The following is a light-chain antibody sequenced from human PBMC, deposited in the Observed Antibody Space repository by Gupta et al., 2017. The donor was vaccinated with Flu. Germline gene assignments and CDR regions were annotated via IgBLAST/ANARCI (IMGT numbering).Light chain of an antibody. CDR3: QQSYTTPTWT. J-gene: IGKJ1*01. CDR1: QTISSY. CDR2: AAS. V-gene: IGKV1-39*01. Sequence: SPSSLSASVGDRVTITCRASQTISSYVNWYQQKPGEAPKLLIYAASILQSGVPSRFSGTGSGTYFTLTINSLQPEDFATYYCQQSYTTPTWTFGQGTKVEIK.